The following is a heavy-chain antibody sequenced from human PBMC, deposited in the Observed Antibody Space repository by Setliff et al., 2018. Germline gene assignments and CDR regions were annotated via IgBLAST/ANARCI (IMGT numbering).Heavy chain of an antibody. J-gene: IGHJ4*02. Sequence: SETLSLTCTVSGASISTYYWSWIRQPPGKRLEWIGEIIHSGSTNYNPSLKSRVTISMDTSKNQFSLKVSSVTAADTAVYYCARSFSRREKFLLDYWGQGALVTVSS. V-gene: IGHV4-34*12. CDR1: GASISTYY. CDR3: ARSFSRREKFLLDY. CDR2: IIHSGST.